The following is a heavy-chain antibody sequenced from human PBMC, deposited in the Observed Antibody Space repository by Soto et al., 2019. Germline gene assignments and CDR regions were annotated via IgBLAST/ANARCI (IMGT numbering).Heavy chain of an antibody. Sequence: EVQLVESGGGLVKPGGSLRLSCAASGFTFSSYSMNWVRQAPGKGLEWVSSISSSSSYIYYADSVKGRFTISRDNAKNSLYLQINSLRAEDTVVYYCARGTVVTPIYYYSGMDVWGQGPTVPVSS. V-gene: IGHV3-21*01. J-gene: IGHJ6*02. CDR3: ARGTVVTPIYYYSGMDV. D-gene: IGHD2-15*01. CDR2: ISSSSSYI. CDR1: GFTFSSYS.